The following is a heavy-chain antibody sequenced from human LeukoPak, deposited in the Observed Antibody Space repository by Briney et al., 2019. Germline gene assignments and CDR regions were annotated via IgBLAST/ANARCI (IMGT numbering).Heavy chain of an antibody. J-gene: IGHJ5*02. Sequence: SVTLSLTCAVYGGSFSGYYWSWLRQPPGKGLEWIGEINHSGSTNYNPSLTSRVTISVDTSNNQSSPTLPSVPASGPAVYYCASKYYDFWKGNWFDPWGQGNLVTVSS. CDR2: INHSGST. CDR1: GGSFSGYY. V-gene: IGHV4-34*01. CDR3: ASKYYDFWKGNWFDP. D-gene: IGHD3-3*01.